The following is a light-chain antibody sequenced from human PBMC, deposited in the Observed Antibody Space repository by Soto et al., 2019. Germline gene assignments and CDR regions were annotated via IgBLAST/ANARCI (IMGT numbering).Light chain of an antibody. J-gene: IGLJ1*01. CDR3: ASWDDSLNAPL. CDR2: TNT. V-gene: IGLV1-44*01. CDR1: SSNVGGNP. Sequence: QSVLTQPPSASGTPGQRVTISCSGSSSNVGGNPVNWYQHVPTTTPKLLIYTNTQRPSGVPDRFSGSKSGTSASLAISGLQSEDEADYYCASWDDSLNAPLFGNGTKVTV.